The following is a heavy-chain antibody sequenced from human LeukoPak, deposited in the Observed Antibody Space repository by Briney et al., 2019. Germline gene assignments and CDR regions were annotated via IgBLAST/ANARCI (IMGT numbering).Heavy chain of an antibody. CDR2: IIPILGIA. J-gene: IGHJ4*02. Sequence: ASVKVSRKASGGTFSSYAISWVRQAPGQGLEWMGRIIPILGIANYAQKFQGRVTITADKSTSTAYMELSSLRSEDTAVYYCARDRDGYNPYYFDYWGQGTLVTVSS. CDR1: GGTFSSYA. D-gene: IGHD5-24*01. CDR3: ARDRDGYNPYYFDY. V-gene: IGHV1-69*04.